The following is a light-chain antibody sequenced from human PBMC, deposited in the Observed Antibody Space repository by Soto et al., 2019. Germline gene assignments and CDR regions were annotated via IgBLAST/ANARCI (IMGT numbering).Light chain of an antibody. J-gene: IGKJ4*01. V-gene: IGKV3-15*01. Sequence: ETGMTQSPATLSVSPGERATLSCRASQSVNSNLAWYQQKLGQAPRVLIYGASTRATGIPDRFSGSGSGTHFTLTINSLEPEDFAVYYCQQRGNWPPLTFGGGTKVDIK. CDR1: QSVNSN. CDR3: QQRGNWPPLT. CDR2: GAS.